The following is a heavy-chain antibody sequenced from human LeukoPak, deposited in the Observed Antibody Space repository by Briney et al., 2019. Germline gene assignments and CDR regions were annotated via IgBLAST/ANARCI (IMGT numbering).Heavy chain of an antibody. CDR3: ARASMIWRNFQN. Sequence: SETLSLTCTVSGGSISSGDYYWSWIRQPPGKGLEWIGYIYYSGSTYYNPSLKSRVTTSVDTSKNQFSLKLSSMTAADTAVYYCARASMIWRNFQNWGQGTLVTVSS. D-gene: IGHD3/OR15-3a*01. CDR2: IYYSGST. CDR1: GGSISSGDYY. J-gene: IGHJ1*01. V-gene: IGHV4-30-4*01.